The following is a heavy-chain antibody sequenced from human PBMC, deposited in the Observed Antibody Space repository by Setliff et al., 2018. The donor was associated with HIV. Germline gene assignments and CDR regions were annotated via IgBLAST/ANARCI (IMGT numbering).Heavy chain of an antibody. CDR2: ICWDDDK. J-gene: IGHJ4*02. D-gene: IGHD3-3*01. CDR1: GFSLRTSGMC. V-gene: IGHV2-70*12. CDR3: AHSFRYDFYLDY. Sequence: SGPTLVNPTQTLTLTCNFSGFSLRTSGMCVNWIRQPPGKALEWLARICWDDDKFYNTSLKTRLSISKDTSKNQVVLTMTNMDPVDTATYYCAHSFRYDFYLDYWGQGTLVTVSS.